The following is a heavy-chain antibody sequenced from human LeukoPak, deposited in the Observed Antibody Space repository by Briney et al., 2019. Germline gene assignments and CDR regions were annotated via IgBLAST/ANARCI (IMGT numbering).Heavy chain of an antibody. CDR3: ARIRFLEWLLPAQYYYYMDV. D-gene: IGHD3-3*01. Sequence: SETLSLTCAVSGYSISSGYYWGWIRQPPGKGLEWIGSIYHSGSTYYNPSLKSRVTISVDTSKNQFSLKLSSVTAADTALYYCARIRFLEWLLPAQYYYYMDVWGKGTTVTVSS. CDR2: IYHSGST. CDR1: GYSISSGYY. J-gene: IGHJ6*03. V-gene: IGHV4-38-2*01.